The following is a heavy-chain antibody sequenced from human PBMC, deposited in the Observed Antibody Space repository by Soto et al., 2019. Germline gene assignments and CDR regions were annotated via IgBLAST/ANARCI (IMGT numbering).Heavy chain of an antibody. D-gene: IGHD2-2*01. J-gene: IGHJ3*02. CDR2: IYYSGST. Sequence: SETLSLTCTVSGGSISSGGYYWSWIRQHPGKGQEWIGYIYYSGSTYYNPSLKSRVTISVDTSKNQFSLKLSSVTAADTAVYYCARGRKNVSLGYCSSTSCYWAFDIWGQGTMVTVSS. CDR3: ARGRKNVSLGYCSSTSCYWAFDI. CDR1: GGSISSGGYY. V-gene: IGHV4-31*03.